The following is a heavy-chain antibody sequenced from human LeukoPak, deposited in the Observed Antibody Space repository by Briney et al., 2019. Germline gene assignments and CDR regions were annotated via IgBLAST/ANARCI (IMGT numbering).Heavy chain of an antibody. CDR1: GGSFSGYY. V-gene: IGHV3-11*01. Sequence: LSLTCAVYGGSFSGYYMSWIRQAPGKGLEWVSYISSSGDTIYYADSVKGRFTISRDNAKNSLCLQMNSLRAEDTAVYYCAKSLYGGCDYWGQGTVVTVSS. J-gene: IGHJ4*02. CDR2: ISSSGDTI. D-gene: IGHD3-16*02. CDR3: AKSLYGGCDY.